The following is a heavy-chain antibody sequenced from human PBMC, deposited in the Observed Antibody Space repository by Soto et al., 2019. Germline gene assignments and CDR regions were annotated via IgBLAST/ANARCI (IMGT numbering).Heavy chain of an antibody. CDR1: GFTFSSYT. Sequence: GGSLRLSCAASGFTFSSYTMSWVRQAPGKGLEWVSSIVANGGSTNYEDSAKGRFTIARDNSKNTLYLQMNSLRPEDTAVYYCAKTGGGGWGRNWFDPWGQGTLGTVSS. CDR2: IVANGGST. J-gene: IGHJ5*02. V-gene: IGHV3-23*01. D-gene: IGHD3-16*01. CDR3: AKTGGGGWGRNWFDP.